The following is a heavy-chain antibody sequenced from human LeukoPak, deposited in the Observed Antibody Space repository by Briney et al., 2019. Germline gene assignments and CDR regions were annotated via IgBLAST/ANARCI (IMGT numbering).Heavy chain of an antibody. V-gene: IGHV3-7*01. CDR2: IKQDGSQR. J-gene: IGHJ4*02. CDR3: ARRGGSSSRRSPIDY. Sequence: GGSLRLSCTASGFTFSDYWMTWVRQAPGKGPEWVANIKQDGSQRYYVDPVRGRFTISRDNAKNSLFLQMNGLRAEDTAVYYCARRGGSSSRRSPIDYWGQGTLVTVSS. D-gene: IGHD6-6*01. CDR1: GFTFSDYW.